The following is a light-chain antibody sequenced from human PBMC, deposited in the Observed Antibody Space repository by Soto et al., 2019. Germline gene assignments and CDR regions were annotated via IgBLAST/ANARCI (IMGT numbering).Light chain of an antibody. CDR2: DVS. Sequence: QSVLTQPASVSGSPGQSITISCTGTSSDVGGYNYVSWYQQHPGKAPKLMIYDVSNRPSVVSNRFSGSKSGNTASLTISGLQAEDEADYYCSSYTSSSTRLYVFGTGTKVTVL. J-gene: IGLJ1*01. CDR3: SSYTSSSTRLYV. CDR1: SSDVGGYNY. V-gene: IGLV2-14*01.